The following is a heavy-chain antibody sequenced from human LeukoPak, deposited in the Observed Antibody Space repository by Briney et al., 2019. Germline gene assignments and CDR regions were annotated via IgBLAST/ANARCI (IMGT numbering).Heavy chain of an antibody. J-gene: IGHJ5*02. CDR1: GGTFSNYA. CDR3: ARDRVTYGFDP. D-gene: IGHD5-18*01. Sequence: GASVKVSCKASGGTFSNYAISWVRQAPGQGLEWMGGIIPIFGTANYAQKLQGRVTMTTDTSTSTAYMELRSLRSDDTAVYYCARDRVTYGFDPWGQGTLVTVSS. CDR2: IIPIFGTA. V-gene: IGHV1-69*05.